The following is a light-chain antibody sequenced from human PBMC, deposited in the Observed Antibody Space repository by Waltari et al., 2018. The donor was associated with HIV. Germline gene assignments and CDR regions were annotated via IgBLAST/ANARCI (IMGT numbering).Light chain of an antibody. CDR2: SDN. J-gene: IGLJ2*01. CDR1: TSNIGSNY. Sequence: QSVLTQPPLASGTPGQRVTISCSGTTSNIGSNYVNWYQQFPGTAPKLLIYSDNQRPSGVPDRISGSKSGTSASLAISGLQVEDEAEYYCAAWDDSLNGREVFGGGTKLTVL. V-gene: IGLV1-44*01. CDR3: AAWDDSLNGREV.